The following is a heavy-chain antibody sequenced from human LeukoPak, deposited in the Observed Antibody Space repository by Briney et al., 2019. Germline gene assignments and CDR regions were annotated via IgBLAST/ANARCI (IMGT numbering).Heavy chain of an antibody. CDR2: IYTSGST. J-gene: IGHJ4*02. D-gene: IGHD3-22*01. Sequence: SETLSLTCTVSGGSISSYYWSWIRQPPGKGLEWIGYIYTSGSTNYNPSLKSRVTISVDTSKNQFSLKLSSVTAADAAVYYCARRVYDSSGYYSHFDYWGQGTLVTVSS. V-gene: IGHV4-4*09. CDR1: GGSISSYY. CDR3: ARRVYDSSGYYSHFDY.